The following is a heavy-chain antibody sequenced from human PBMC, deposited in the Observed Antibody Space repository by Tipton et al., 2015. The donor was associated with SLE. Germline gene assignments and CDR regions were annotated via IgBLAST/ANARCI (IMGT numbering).Heavy chain of an antibody. D-gene: IGHD3-10*01. CDR2: INHSGST. J-gene: IGHJ6*02. V-gene: IGHV4-34*01. CDR1: GFTFSSYE. Sequence: LRLSCAASGFTFSSYEMNWVRQAPGKGLEWIGEINHSGSTNYNPSLKSRVTISVGTSKNQFSLKLSSVTAADTAVYYCPRGFGSGAGMDVWGQGTTVTVSS. CDR3: PRGFGSGAGMDV.